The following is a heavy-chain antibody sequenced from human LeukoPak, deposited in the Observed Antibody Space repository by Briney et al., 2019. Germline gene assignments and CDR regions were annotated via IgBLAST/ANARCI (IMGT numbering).Heavy chain of an antibody. CDR3: ATSHYDSSGPIDY. CDR1: GYTLTELS. V-gene: IGHV1-24*01. J-gene: IGHJ4*02. CDR2: FDPEDGET. D-gene: IGHD3-22*01. Sequence: ASVKVSCKVSGYTLTELSMHWVRQAPGKGLEWMGGFDPEDGETIYAQKFQGRVTMTEDTSTDTANMELSSLRSEDTAVYYCATSHYDSSGPIDYWGQGTLVTVSS.